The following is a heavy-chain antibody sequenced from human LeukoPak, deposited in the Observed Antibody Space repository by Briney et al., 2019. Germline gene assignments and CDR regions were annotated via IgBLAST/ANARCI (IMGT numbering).Heavy chain of an antibody. Sequence: QAGGSLRLSCAASGFTFSSYAMSWVRQAPGKGLEWVSAVSRFGGTTYYADSAKGRFTISRDNSNNTVYLQMNSLRVGDTALYYCVKHVGSRWSNNRFDPWGQGTLVTVS. J-gene: IGHJ5*02. CDR2: VSRFGGTT. CDR1: GFTFSSYA. CDR3: VKHVGSRWSNNRFDP. D-gene: IGHD6-13*01. V-gene: IGHV3-23*01.